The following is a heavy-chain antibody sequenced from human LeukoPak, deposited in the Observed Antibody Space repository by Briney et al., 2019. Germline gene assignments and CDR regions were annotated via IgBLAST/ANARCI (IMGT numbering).Heavy chain of an antibody. CDR2: ISSSGSTI. Sequence: GGALRLSRAASVSTFSSYEMNWVRQAPGKGLEWVSYISSSGSTIYYADSVKGRFTISRDNAKNSLYLQMNSLRAEDTAVYYCARELVTAATMATPRNYWGQGTLVTVSS. D-gene: IGHD5-24*01. V-gene: IGHV3-48*03. CDR1: VSTFSSYE. J-gene: IGHJ4*02. CDR3: ARELVTAATMATPRNY.